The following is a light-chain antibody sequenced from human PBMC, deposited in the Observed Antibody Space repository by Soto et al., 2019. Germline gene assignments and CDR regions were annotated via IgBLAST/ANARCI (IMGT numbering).Light chain of an antibody. V-gene: IGKV1-9*01. CDR2: AAS. Sequence: DIQMTQSPSTLSALPGDRVTITCRASQGISSDLAWYQQNPGKAPKLLIYAASTLQNGVPSTFSGSGSGTEFTLTIGGLQPEDFATYFCQQFNSYPITFGQGTRLEIK. CDR1: QGISSD. J-gene: IGKJ5*01. CDR3: QQFNSYPIT.